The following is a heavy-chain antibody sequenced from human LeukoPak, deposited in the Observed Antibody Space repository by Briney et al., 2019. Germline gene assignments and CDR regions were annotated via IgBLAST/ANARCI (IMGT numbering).Heavy chain of an antibody. Sequence: SETLSLTCTVSGGSISSGSYYWSWIRQPAGKGLEWIGRIYTSGSTKYNPSLKSRVTMSVDTSKNQFSLKLSSVTAADTAVYYCARRSGYYRGYFDYWGQGTLVTVSS. V-gene: IGHV4-61*02. CDR1: GGSISSGSYY. CDR2: IYTSGST. CDR3: ARRSGYYRGYFDY. J-gene: IGHJ4*02. D-gene: IGHD3-3*01.